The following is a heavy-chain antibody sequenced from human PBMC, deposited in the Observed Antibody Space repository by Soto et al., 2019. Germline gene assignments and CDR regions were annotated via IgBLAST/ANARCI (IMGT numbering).Heavy chain of an antibody. J-gene: IGHJ5*02. V-gene: IGHV3-7*01. CDR2: IKQDGSEK. CDR3: ARDPNWGSGIWFDP. CDR1: GFTFSSYW. Sequence: GGSLRLSCAASGFTFSSYWMSWVRQAPGKGLEWVANIKQDGSEKYYVDSVKGRFTISRDNAKNSLYLQMNSLRAEDTAVYYCARDPNWGSGIWFDPWGQGTLVTVSS. D-gene: IGHD7-27*01.